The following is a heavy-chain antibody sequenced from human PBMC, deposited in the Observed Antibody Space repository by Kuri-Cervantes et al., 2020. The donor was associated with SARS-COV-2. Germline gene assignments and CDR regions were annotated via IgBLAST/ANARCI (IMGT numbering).Heavy chain of an antibody. J-gene: IGHJ2*01. D-gene: IGHD2-2*01. Sequence: ASVKVSCKASGYSFTTNYIHWVRLAPGQGLEWMGIINPSGGGTEYAQKFQGRVTLTRDTSTSTVYMELRSLRSEDTAVYYCARVPADAGGWYFDLWGRGTLVTVSS. CDR3: ARVPADAGGWYFDL. CDR1: GYSFTTNY. V-gene: IGHV1-46*01. CDR2: INPSGGGT.